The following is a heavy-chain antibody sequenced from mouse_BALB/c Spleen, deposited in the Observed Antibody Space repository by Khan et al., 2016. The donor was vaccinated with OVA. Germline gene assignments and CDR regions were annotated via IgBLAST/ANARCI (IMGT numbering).Heavy chain of an antibody. V-gene: IGHV1-77*01. Sequence: QVRLQQSGTELARPGASVNLSCKASGYTFTDFYINWVKQRSGQGLEWIGEISPGSGDTYYNEKFKGKATLTAGKSSSTAYMQLSSLTSEASAVYFCARRNYFGYTLAYWGQGTLVTVSA. D-gene: IGHD1-2*01. CDR2: ISPGSGDT. CDR3: ARRNYFGYTLAY. CDR1: GYTFTDFY. J-gene: IGHJ3*01.